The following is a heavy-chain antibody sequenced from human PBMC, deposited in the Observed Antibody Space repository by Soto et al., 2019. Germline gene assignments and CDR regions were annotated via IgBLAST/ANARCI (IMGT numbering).Heavy chain of an antibody. J-gene: IGHJ4*02. V-gene: IGHV3-48*01. CDR2: INSVSSVT. Sequence: PGGSLRLSCAASGFTFSSYAMSWVRQAPGKGLEWVSYINSVSSVTYYSDSVKGRFTISRDKVKNSLYLQMNSLRAEDTALYYCVRDLDYAFDYWGQGTQVTVSS. CDR3: VRDLDYAFDY. CDR1: GFTFSSYA. D-gene: IGHD4-17*01.